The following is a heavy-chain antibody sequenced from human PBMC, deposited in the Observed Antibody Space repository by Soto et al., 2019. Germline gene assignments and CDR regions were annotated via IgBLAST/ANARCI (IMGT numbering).Heavy chain of an antibody. CDR1: GYTFTSYY. Sequence: QVQLVQSGAEVKKPGASVKVSCKASGYTFTSYYMHWVRQAPGQGLEWMGIINPSGGSTSYAQKFQGRVNMTRDTSTSTVYMELSSLRSEDTAVYYCARDLTTVTTYYYYYYMDVWGKGTTVTVSS. CDR3: ARDLTTVTTYYYYYYMDV. CDR2: INPSGGST. D-gene: IGHD4-17*01. V-gene: IGHV1-46*03. J-gene: IGHJ6*03.